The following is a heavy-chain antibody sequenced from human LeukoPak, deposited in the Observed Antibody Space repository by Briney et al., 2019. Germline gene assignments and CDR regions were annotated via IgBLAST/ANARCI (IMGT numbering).Heavy chain of an antibody. D-gene: IGHD1-26*01. CDR3: ATDLGGSSLFYYYGMDV. CDR1: GYTLTELS. CDR2: FDPEDGET. J-gene: IGHJ6*02. Sequence: ASVKVSCKVSGYTLTELSMHWVRQAPGKGLEWMGGFDPEDGETIYAQKFQGRVTMTEDTSTDTAYMELSSLRSEDTAVYYCATDLGGSSLFYYYGMDVWGQGTTVTVSS. V-gene: IGHV1-24*01.